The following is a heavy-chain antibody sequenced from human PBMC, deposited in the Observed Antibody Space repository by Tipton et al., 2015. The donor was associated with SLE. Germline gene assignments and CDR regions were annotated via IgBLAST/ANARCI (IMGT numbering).Heavy chain of an antibody. J-gene: IGHJ3*02. V-gene: IGHV6-1*01. CDR1: GDSVSSNSAA. D-gene: IGHD6-19*01. CDR3: ARQTAGSSSGWFDWDAFDI. Sequence: GLVKPSQTLSLTCAISGDSVSSNSAAWNWIRQSPSRGLEWLGRTYYRSKWYNDYAVSVKGRITINPDTSKNQFSLQLNSVTAADTAVYYCARQTAGSSSGWFDWDAFDIWGQGTMVTVSS. CDR2: TYYRSKWYN.